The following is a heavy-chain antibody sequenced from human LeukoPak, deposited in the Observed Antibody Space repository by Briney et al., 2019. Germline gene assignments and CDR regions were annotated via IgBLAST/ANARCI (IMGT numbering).Heavy chain of an antibody. D-gene: IGHD5-24*01. CDR2: IKKDGSEK. Sequence: GGSLRLSCAASGFNFGTHWMTWVRQAPGKGLECVAIIKKDGSEKYHVDSVKGRFAISRDNAKNSLYLQMNSLRAEDTAVYYCGTGWAVDFWGQGTLVTVSS. CDR3: GTGWAVDF. V-gene: IGHV3-7*01. CDR1: GFNFGTHW. J-gene: IGHJ4*02.